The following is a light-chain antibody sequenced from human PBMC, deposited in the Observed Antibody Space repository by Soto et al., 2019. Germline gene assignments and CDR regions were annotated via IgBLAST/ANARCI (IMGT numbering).Light chain of an antibody. CDR2: GAS. Sequence: VLTQSPDNLSLSPGARATLSCRASQSISSNYLAWYQQKPGQAPRLLIYGASRRATGIPDRFSGSGSGTGFTLTISRLEPEDFAVYCCQQYGRSPLGTFGQGTKVEIK. J-gene: IGKJ1*01. CDR1: QSISSNY. CDR3: QQYGRSPLGT. V-gene: IGKV3-20*01.